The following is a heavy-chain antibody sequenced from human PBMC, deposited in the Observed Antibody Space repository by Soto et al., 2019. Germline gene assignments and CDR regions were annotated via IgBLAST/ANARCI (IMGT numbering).Heavy chain of an antibody. D-gene: IGHD3-10*01. V-gene: IGHV1-69*08. CDR2: IIPILGIA. J-gene: IGHJ4*02. CDR3: ARDRGSGHFDY. CDR1: GGTFSSYT. Sequence: QVQLVQSGAEVKKPGSSVKVSCKASGGTFSSYTISWVRQAPGQGLEWMGRIIPILGIANYAQKFQGRVTITADKSTSTAYMELSSLRSKDTAVYYCARDRGSGHFDYWGQGTLVTVSS.